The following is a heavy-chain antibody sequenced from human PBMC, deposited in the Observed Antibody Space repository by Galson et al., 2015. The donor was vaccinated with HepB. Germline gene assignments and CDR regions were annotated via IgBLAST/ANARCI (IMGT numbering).Heavy chain of an antibody. CDR3: AREVREGFDY. CDR2: ISYDGSNK. J-gene: IGHJ4*02. D-gene: IGHD3-10*01. CDR1: GFTFSSYG. V-gene: IGHV3-30*03. Sequence: SLRLSCAASGFTFSSYGMHWVRQAPGKGLEWVAVISYDGSNKYYADSVKGRFTISRDNAKNSLYLQMNSLTAEDTSVYYCAREVREGFDYWGQGTLVTVSS.